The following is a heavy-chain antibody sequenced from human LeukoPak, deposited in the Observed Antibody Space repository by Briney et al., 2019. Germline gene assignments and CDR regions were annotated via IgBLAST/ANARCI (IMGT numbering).Heavy chain of an antibody. CDR2: IYYSGST. CDR3: ARGPFYYDSSGYYGGEGY. Sequence: SETLSLTCTVSGGSISSYYWSWIRQPPGKGLEWIGYIYYSGSTNYNPSLKSRVTISVDTSKNQFSLKLSSVTAADTAVYYCARGPFYYDSSGYYGGEGYWGQGTLVTVSS. J-gene: IGHJ4*02. CDR1: GGSISSYY. D-gene: IGHD3-22*01. V-gene: IGHV4-59*01.